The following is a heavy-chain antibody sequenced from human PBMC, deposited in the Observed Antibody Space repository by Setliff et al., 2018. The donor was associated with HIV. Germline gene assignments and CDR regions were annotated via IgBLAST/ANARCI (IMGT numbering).Heavy chain of an antibody. CDR3: VRWYYCVSGACYRADY. J-gene: IGHJ4*02. D-gene: IGHD2-21*02. CDR2: ISYSGST. CDR1: GGSLSGYY. V-gene: IGHV4-34*01. Sequence: PSETLSLTCAVSGGSLSGYYWSWVRQAPGKGLEWIGEISYSGSTNYIPSLKSRVTTSVDTPKNQFSLKLTSVTAADTAVYYCVRWYYCVSGACYRADYWGQGTMVTVSS.